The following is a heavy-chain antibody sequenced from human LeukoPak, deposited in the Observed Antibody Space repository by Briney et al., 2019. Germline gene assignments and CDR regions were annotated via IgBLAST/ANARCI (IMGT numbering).Heavy chain of an antibody. CDR3: ARWGGAGLNAFDI. Sequence: KTSETLSLTCTVSGVSISTNSWNWTRQPSGKGPEWIANMSSTGDATNYPSLMGRVAMSIDTTKNEFSLILRSMTAADTAVYFCARWGGAGLNAFDIWGQGTMVTVSS. J-gene: IGHJ3*02. CDR1: GVSISTNS. V-gene: IGHV4-59*01. D-gene: IGHD3-16*01. CDR2: MSSTGDA.